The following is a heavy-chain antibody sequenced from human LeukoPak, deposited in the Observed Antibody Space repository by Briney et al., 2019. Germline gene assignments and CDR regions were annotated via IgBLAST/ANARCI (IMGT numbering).Heavy chain of an antibody. CDR2: IFPADSDT. V-gene: IGHV5-51*01. D-gene: IGHD3-22*01. J-gene: IGHJ4*02. CDR1: GYTFSNHW. Sequence: GESLKISCKGSGYTFSNHWIGWVRQMPGKGLEWMGIIFPADSDTRYSPSFQGQVTISADKSINTAYLQCSSLEASDTDMYYCARHWDSNGCYYNFDYWGQGTLVTVSS. CDR3: ARHWDSNGCYYNFDY.